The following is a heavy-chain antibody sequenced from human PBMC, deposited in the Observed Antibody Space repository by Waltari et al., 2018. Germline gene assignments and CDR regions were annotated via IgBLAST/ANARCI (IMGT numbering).Heavy chain of an antibody. CDR1: GGSISSSSYH. Sequence: QLQLQESGPGLVKPSETLSLTCTVSGGSISSSSYHWGWIRQPPGKGLEWIGSIYYSGSTYYNPSLKSRVTISVDTSKNQFSLKLSSVTAADTAVYYCASLIARGRDYWGQGTLVTVSS. CDR2: IYYSGST. J-gene: IGHJ4*02. D-gene: IGHD6-13*01. CDR3: ASLIARGRDY. V-gene: IGHV4-39*01.